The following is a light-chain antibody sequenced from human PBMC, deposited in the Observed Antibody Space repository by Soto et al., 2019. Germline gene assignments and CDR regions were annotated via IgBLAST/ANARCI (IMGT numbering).Light chain of an antibody. CDR3: QQYGSSHRNDFT. J-gene: IGKJ3*01. CDR1: QSVSSSY. V-gene: IGKV3-20*01. CDR2: GAS. Sequence: EIVLTQSPGTLSLSPGERATLSCRASQSVSSSYLAWYQQKPGQAPRLLIYGASSRATGIPDRFSDSGSGTDFTLTISRLEPEDFAVYYCQQYGSSHRNDFTFGPGTKVDIK.